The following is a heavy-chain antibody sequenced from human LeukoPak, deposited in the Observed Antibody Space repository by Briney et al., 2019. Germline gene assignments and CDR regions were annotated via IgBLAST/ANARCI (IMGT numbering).Heavy chain of an antibody. D-gene: IGHD3-3*01. CDR2: ISSSSSTI. CDR1: GFTFSSYS. J-gene: IGHJ4*02. V-gene: IGHV3-48*01. CDR3: ARDRVWSGYTGDDY. Sequence: GGSLRLSCAASGFTFSSYSMNWVRQAPGKGLEWVSYISSSSSTIYYADSVKGRFTISRDNAKNSLYLQMNSLRAEDTAVYYCARDRVWSGYTGDDYWGQGTLVTVSS.